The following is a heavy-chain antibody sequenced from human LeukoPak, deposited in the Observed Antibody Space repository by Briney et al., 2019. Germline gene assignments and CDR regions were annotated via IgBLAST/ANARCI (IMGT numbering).Heavy chain of an antibody. D-gene: IGHD1-26*01. CDR3: AIAVGWELGY. Sequence: GGSLRLSCAASGFSFSSYRMSWVRQAPGKGPEWLANINQDGSEENYVDSAKGRFTISRDGAKNSLYLQMNSLRAEDTAVYYCAIAVGWELGYWGQGTLVTVSS. CDR1: GFSFSSYR. CDR2: INQDGSEE. J-gene: IGHJ4*02. V-gene: IGHV3-7*01.